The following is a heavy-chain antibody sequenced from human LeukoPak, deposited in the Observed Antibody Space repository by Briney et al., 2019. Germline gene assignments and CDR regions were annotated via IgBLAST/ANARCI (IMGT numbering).Heavy chain of an antibody. J-gene: IGHJ4*02. D-gene: IGHD7-27*01. CDR3: VRGPPNWGFDY. CDR2: MGSNSGDT. Sequence: ASVKVSCTASGYTFTNYDINWVRQATGQGLEWMGWMGSNSGDTGYAQKFQGRVTMTRDTFMSTAYMELNNVRSEDTAVYYCVRGPPNWGFDYWGQGTLVTVSS. CDR1: GYTFTNYD. V-gene: IGHV1-8*01.